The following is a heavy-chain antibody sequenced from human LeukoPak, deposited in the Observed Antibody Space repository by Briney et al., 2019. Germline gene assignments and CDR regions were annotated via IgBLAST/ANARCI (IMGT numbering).Heavy chain of an antibody. V-gene: IGHV4-39*07. CDR1: GGSISSSGYY. CDR3: ARGKGDTAMVRRAYYFDY. CDR2: IYYSGST. D-gene: IGHD5-18*01. Sequence: SETLSLTGTVSGGSISSSGYYWGWIRQPPGKGLEWIGSIYYSGSTYYNPSLKSRVTISVDTSKNQFSLKLSSVTAADTAVYYCARGKGDTAMVRRAYYFDYWGQGTLVTVSS. J-gene: IGHJ4*02.